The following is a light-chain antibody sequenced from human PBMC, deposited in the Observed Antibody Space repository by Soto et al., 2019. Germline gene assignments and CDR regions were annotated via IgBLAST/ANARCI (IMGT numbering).Light chain of an antibody. CDR3: QQYGGSPTWT. CDR1: QTVWSNY. Sequence: ETVLTQSPGTLSLSPGEGATLSCRASQTVWSNYLAWYQHKPGQAPRLLIYGASSRAAGIPDRFSGSGSGTDFTLTISRLEPEDFAMYYCQQYGGSPTWTFGQGTKVDIK. J-gene: IGKJ1*01. V-gene: IGKV3-20*01. CDR2: GAS.